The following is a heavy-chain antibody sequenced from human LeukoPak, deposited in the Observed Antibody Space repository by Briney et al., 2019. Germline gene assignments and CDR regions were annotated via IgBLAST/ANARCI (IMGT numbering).Heavy chain of an antibody. CDR1: GFTFSNYW. J-gene: IGHJ4*02. CDR2: IRQDGNER. Sequence: GGSLRLSCAASGFTFSNYWMSWVRQAPGKGLEWVANIRQDGNERYYVGSVRGRFTISRDNAKNSLYLQMNSLRAEDTAVYYCARHYDILTGTFPYYWGQGTLVTVSS. D-gene: IGHD3-9*01. V-gene: IGHV3-7*03. CDR3: ARHYDILTGTFPYY.